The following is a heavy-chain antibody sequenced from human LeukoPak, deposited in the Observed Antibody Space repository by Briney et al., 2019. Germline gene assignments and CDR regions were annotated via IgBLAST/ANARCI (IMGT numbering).Heavy chain of an antibody. CDR3: AHQGGCSGGSCYSGFDY. V-gene: IGHV2-5*01. D-gene: IGHD2-15*01. J-gene: IGHJ4*02. CDR2: IYWNDDK. CDR1: GFSLSTSGVG. Sequence: SGPTLVKPTQTLTLTCTFSGFSLSTSGVGVGWIRQPPGKALEWLALIYWNDDKRYSPSLKSRLTITKDTSKNQVVPTMTNMDPVDTATYYCAHQGGCSGGSCYSGFDYWGQGTLVTVSS.